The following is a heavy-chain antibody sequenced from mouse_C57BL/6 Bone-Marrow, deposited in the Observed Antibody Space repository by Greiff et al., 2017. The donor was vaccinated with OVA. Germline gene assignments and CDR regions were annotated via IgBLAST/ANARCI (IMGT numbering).Heavy chain of an antibody. J-gene: IGHJ4*01. Sequence: VKLMESGPGLVQPSQSLSITCTVSGFSLTSYGVHWVRQSPGKGLEWLGVIWRGGSTDYNAAFMSRLSIIKDNTNSQVILKMNSLQADDSAISYCAKKFHYDNARGYYAMDYWGKGTSVTVSS. CDR2: IWRGGST. CDR1: GFSLTSYG. D-gene: IGHD2-4*01. V-gene: IGHV2-5*01. CDR3: AKKFHYDNARGYYAMDY.